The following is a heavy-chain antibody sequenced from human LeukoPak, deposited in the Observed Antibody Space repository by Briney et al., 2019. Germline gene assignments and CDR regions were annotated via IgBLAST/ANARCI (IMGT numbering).Heavy chain of an antibody. CDR1: GYSISSGYY. CDR2: IYHSGST. J-gene: IGHJ6*03. D-gene: IGHD4-11*01. CDR3: ARDTYYSNYGYYYYYMDV. Sequence: SETLSLTCTVSGYSISSGYYWGWIRQPPGKGLEWIGSIYHSGSTYYNPSLKSRVTISVDTSKNQFSLKLSSVTAADTAVYYCARDTYYSNYGYYYYYMDVWGKGTTVTISS. V-gene: IGHV4-38-2*02.